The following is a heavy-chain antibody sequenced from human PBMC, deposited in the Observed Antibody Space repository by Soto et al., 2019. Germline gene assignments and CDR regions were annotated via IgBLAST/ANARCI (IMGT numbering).Heavy chain of an antibody. CDR1: GFTVSNNR. CDR3: AGRLTTAASLDY. Sequence: VQLVESGGGLIQPGGSLRLSCAASGFTVSNNRMTWVRQAAGKGLELVSFVHGGGSTSYADSVKGRFTISRDNSKNTLYLQMDSLRAEDTAIYYCAGRLTTAASLDYWGRGTLVTVSS. D-gene: IGHD3-16*01. V-gene: IGHV3-53*01. CDR2: VHGGGST. J-gene: IGHJ4*02.